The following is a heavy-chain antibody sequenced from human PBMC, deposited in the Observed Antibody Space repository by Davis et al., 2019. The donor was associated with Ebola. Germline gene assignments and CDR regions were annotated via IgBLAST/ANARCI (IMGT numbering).Heavy chain of an antibody. V-gene: IGHV1-2*02. CDR2: INPNSGGT. CDR1: GYTFTGYY. J-gene: IGHJ6*03. D-gene: IGHD6-13*01. Sequence: ASVKVSCKASGYTFTGYYMHWVRQAPGQGLEWMGWINPNSGGTNYAQKFQGRVTMTRDTSISTAHMEVSRLTSDDTAVYYCARDLEGRDGSSWSYYYYYMDVWGKGTTVTVSS. CDR3: ARDLEGRDGSSWSYYYYYMDV.